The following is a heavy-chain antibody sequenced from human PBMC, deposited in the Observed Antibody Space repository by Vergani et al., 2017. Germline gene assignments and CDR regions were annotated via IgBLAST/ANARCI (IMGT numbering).Heavy chain of an antibody. CDR2: IRYDGSNP. Sequence: QEQLLQSGGGVVQPGGSLRLSCIGSGYTFGHFDMHWVRQAPGKWLAWVAFIRYDGSNPQYIDSVKGRFTISRDNSKDTLFLQMNGLRPEDTGTYFCAKKGGSLYYYGVDVWGQGTTITVSS. CDR1: GYTFGHFD. J-gene: IGHJ6*02. CDR3: AKKGGSLYYYGVDV. V-gene: IGHV3-30*02. D-gene: IGHD1-26*01.